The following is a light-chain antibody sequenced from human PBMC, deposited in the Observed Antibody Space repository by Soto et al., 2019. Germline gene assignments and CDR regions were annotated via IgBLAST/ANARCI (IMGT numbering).Light chain of an antibody. J-gene: IGLJ1*01. CDR1: SGDVGGCNY. Sequence: QSVLTQPRSVSGSPGQSVTISCTGTSGDVGGCNYGSWYQQHPGKAPKLMIYDVSKRPSGVPDRFSGSTSGNTASLTISGLQAEDEADYYCCSYAGSYTYVFGTGTKVTVL. CDR3: CSYAGSYTYV. CDR2: DVS. V-gene: IGLV2-11*01.